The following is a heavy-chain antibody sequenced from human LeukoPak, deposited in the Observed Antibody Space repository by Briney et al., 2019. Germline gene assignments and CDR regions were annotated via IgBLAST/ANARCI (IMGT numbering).Heavy chain of an antibody. CDR2: LSGSGITT. D-gene: IGHD6-19*01. Sequence: GGSLRLSCAASGFPFSDNSMNWVRQAPGKGLEWVSTLSGSGITTYYADSVKGRFTISRDNSKNTLYLQMNSLRAEDTAVYYCAKGIYSSGWSYFDYWGHGTLVTVSS. CDR1: GFPFSDNS. V-gene: IGHV3-23*01. J-gene: IGHJ4*01. CDR3: AKGIYSSGWSYFDY.